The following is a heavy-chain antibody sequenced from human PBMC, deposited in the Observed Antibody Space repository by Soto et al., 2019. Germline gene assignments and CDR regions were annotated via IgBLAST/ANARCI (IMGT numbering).Heavy chain of an antibody. CDR2: IYYSGST. J-gene: IGHJ6*03. CDR3: ASQYPDVHVLLWFGESRPWEDYYYYMDV. D-gene: IGHD3-10*01. CDR1: GGSISSSSYY. V-gene: IGHV4-39*01. Sequence: QLQLQESGPGLVKPSETLSLTCTVSGGSISSSSYYWGWIRQPPGKGLEWIGSIYYSGSTYYNPSLKSRVTISVDTSKNPFSLKLSSVTAADTAVYYCASQYPDVHVLLWFGESRPWEDYYYYMDVWGKGTTVTVSS.